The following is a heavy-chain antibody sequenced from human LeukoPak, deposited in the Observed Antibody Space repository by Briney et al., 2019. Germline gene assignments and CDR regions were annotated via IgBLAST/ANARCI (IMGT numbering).Heavy chain of an antibody. D-gene: IGHD6-13*01. J-gene: IGHJ4*02. CDR1: GGSFSGYY. CDR2: INHSGST. Sequence: SEILSLTCAVYGGSFSGYYWSWIRQPPGKGLEWIGEINHSGSTNYNPSLKSRVTISVDTSKNQFSLKLSSVTAADTAVYYCAREVASAGPGQDYWGQGTLVTVSS. CDR3: AREVASAGPGQDY. V-gene: IGHV4-34*01.